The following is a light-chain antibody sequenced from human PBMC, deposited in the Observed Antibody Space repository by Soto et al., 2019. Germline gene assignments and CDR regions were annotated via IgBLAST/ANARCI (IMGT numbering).Light chain of an antibody. J-gene: IGLJ3*02. CDR2: SDD. CDR3: ASWEDSLNAWV. Sequence: QSVLTQPPSASGTPGQRVTISCSGSSSNVGSNTVSWYQQLPGTAPKVLIYSDDQRPSGVPDRFSGSRSGSSASLAISGLQSGDEADYYCASWEDSLNAWVIGGGTKVTVL. V-gene: IGLV1-44*01. CDR1: SSNVGSNT.